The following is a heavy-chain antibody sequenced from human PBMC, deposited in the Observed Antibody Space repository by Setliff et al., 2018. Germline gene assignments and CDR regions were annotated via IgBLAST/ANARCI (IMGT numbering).Heavy chain of an antibody. D-gene: IGHD3-10*01. CDR1: GYSISSGYY. CDR3: ARVPHTWFGDLVTFDDAFDV. Sequence: SETLSLTCAVSGYSISSGYYWGWIRQPPGKGLEWIGEINHSGSTNYNPALKSRVTISLDASKNQSPLKLTSVTAADPPVYFCARVPHTWFGDLVTFDDAFDVWGQGTMVTVSS. V-gene: IGHV4-38-2*01. J-gene: IGHJ3*01. CDR2: INHSGST.